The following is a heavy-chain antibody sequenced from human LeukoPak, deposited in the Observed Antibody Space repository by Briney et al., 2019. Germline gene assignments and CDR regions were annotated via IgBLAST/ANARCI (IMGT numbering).Heavy chain of an antibody. CDR3: ARSPYSESYYGDAFDI. CDR1: GFIFSDYW. D-gene: IGHD1-26*01. CDR2: MNRDGSEK. J-gene: IGHJ3*02. V-gene: IGHV3-7*01. Sequence: PGGSLRLSCAASGFIFSDYWMTWVRQAPGKGLEWVANMNRDGSEKHYVDSVKGRFTISRDNANNLLFLQMNNLRAEDTAVYYCARSPYSESYYGDAFDIWGQGTMVTVSS.